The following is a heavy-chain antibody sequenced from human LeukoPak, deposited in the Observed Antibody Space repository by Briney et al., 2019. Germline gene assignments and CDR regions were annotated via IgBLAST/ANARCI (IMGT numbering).Heavy chain of an antibody. CDR1: GFTFSSYW. J-gene: IGHJ4*02. CDR3: VRIATVTTPDY. D-gene: IGHD4-17*01. V-gene: IGHV3-74*01. Sequence: GGSLRPSCAASGFTFSSYWMHWVRQPLGKGLVWVSRINPDGTTTNYADSVKGRFTISRDNAKNTLYLQMNSLTVEDTALSYCVRIATVTTPDYWGQGTLVTVSS. CDR2: INPDGTTT.